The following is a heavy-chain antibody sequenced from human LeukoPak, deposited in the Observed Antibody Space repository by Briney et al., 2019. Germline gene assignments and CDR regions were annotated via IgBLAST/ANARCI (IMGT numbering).Heavy chain of an antibody. J-gene: IGHJ4*02. Sequence: ASVKVSCRSSGYTFTTYGITWVRQAPGQGLAWMGWISTYNGNTNYAQKLQGRVTMTTDTSTSTAYMELRSLRSDDTAMYYCARDRMDTGTYFDYWGQGALVTVSS. D-gene: IGHD5-18*01. CDR2: ISTYNGNT. CDR1: GYTFTTYG. V-gene: IGHV1-18*01. CDR3: ARDRMDTGTYFDY.